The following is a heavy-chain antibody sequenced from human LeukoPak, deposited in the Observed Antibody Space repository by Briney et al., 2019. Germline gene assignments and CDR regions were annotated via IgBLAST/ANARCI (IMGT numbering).Heavy chain of an antibody. CDR2: INPNSGGT. CDR1: VYTFTGYY. V-gene: IGHV1-2*02. J-gene: IGHJ6*02. CDR3: ARVKVATIFYYYGMDV. D-gene: IGHD5-12*01. Sequence: ASVKVSCKASVYTFTGYYMHWVRQAPGQGLEWMGWINPNSGGTNYAQKFQGRVTMTRDTSISTAYMELSRLRSDDTVVYYCARVKVATIFYYYGMDVWGQGTTVTVSS.